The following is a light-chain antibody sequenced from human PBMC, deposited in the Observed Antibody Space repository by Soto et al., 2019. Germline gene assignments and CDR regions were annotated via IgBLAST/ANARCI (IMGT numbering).Light chain of an antibody. Sequence: QSAPTQPPSASGSPGQSVTFSCTGTSSDVGGYHYVSWYQQYPGKAPKLMIYEVYKRHSGVPDRFSGSKSGTTASLTVSGLQPEDEADYYSSAYAGSSTWVFGGGTKLPVL. CDR3: SAYAGSSTWV. V-gene: IGLV2-8*01. CDR1: SSDVGGYHY. J-gene: IGLJ2*01. CDR2: EVY.